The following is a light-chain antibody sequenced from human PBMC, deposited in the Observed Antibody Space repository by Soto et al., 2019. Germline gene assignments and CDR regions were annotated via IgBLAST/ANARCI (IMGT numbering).Light chain of an antibody. CDR1: SGHSSYA. CDR3: QTWGTGIRV. J-gene: IGLJ2*01. V-gene: IGLV4-69*01. CDR2: VNSDGIH. Sequence: QPVLTQSPSASASLGASVKLTCTLSSGHSSYAIAWHQQQPEKGPRYLMKVNSDGIHSRGDGIPDRFSGSSSGAERYLTISSLQSEDEADYYCQTWGTGIRVFGGGTKLTVL.